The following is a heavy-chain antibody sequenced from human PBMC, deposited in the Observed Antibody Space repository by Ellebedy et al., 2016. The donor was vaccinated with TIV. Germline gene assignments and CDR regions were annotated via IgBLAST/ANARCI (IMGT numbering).Heavy chain of an antibody. CDR3: ARSPWSGDWYFDL. D-gene: IGHD3-10*01. J-gene: IGHJ2*01. CDR1: GFTFSSYS. Sequence: GGSLRLSXTASGFTFSSYSMNWIRQAPGKGLEWVSYISVSSSSTYYADSVKGRFTISRDNAKNSLYLQLNSLRAEDTAVFYCARSPWSGDWYFDLWGRGTLVTVSS. V-gene: IGHV3-48*04. CDR2: ISVSSSST.